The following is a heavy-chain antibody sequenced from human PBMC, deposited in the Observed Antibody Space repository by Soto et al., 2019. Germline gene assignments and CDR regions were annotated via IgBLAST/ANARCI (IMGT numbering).Heavy chain of an antibody. Sequence: GGSLRLSCAASGFTFSSYGMHWVRQAPGKGLEWVAVIWYDGSNKYYADSVKGRFTISRDNSKNTLYLQMNSLRAEDTAVYYCARDTDGDYGSFDYWGQGTLVTVSS. CDR3: ARDTDGDYGSFDY. CDR1: GFTFSSYG. D-gene: IGHD4-17*01. CDR2: IWYDGSNK. V-gene: IGHV3-33*01. J-gene: IGHJ4*02.